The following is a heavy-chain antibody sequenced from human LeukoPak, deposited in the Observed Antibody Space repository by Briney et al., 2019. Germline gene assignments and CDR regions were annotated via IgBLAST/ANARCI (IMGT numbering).Heavy chain of an antibody. V-gene: IGHV1-18*01. Sequence: ASVKVSCKASGYTFTSYGISWVRQAPGQGLEWMGWISAYNGNTNYAQKLQGRVTITTDTSTSTAYMELRSLRSDDTAVYYCAREQYYYDNSGYYDFWGQGTQVTVSS. CDR2: ISAYNGNT. CDR3: AREQYYYDNSGYYDF. CDR1: GYTFTSYG. D-gene: IGHD3-22*01. J-gene: IGHJ4*02.